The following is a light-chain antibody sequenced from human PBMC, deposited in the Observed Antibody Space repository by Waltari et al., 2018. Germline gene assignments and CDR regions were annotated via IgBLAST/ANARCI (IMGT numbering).Light chain of an antibody. J-gene: IGKJ4*01. CDR3: QQYGSSPLT. CDR1: QSVSSSY. CDR2: GAS. Sequence: DIVLTQSPGTLSLSPGERATPSCRASQSVSSSYLAWYQQTPGQAPRLLIYGASSRGTGIPDRFSGSGSGTDFTLTISRLEPEDFAVYYCQQYGSSPLTFGGGTKVEIK. V-gene: IGKV3-20*01.